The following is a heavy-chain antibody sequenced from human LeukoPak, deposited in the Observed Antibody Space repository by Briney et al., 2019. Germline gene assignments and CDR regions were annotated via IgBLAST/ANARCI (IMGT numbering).Heavy chain of an antibody. D-gene: IGHD2-15*01. Sequence: GGSLRLSCAASGFTFSTFAMSWVRQAPGKGLEWVSLISGSGGITYYADSVNGRFTISRDNSKNTLYLQMHSLRAEDTAVYYCAARPGEVAVPFDYWGQGTLVTVSS. CDR1: GFTFSTFA. CDR3: AARPGEVAVPFDY. CDR2: ISGSGGIT. V-gene: IGHV3-23*01. J-gene: IGHJ4*02.